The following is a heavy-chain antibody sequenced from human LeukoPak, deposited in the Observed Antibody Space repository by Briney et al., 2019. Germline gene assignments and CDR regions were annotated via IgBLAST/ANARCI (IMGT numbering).Heavy chain of an antibody. J-gene: IGHJ3*02. D-gene: IGHD2-21*02. V-gene: IGHV3-23*01. CDR1: GFTFSSYA. Sequence: GGSLGLSCAASGFTFSSYAMSWVRQAPGKGLEWVSAISGSGGSTYYADSVKGRFTISRDNSKNTLYLQMNSLRAEDTAVYYCAKDGIIVVVTDAFDIWGQGTMVTVSS. CDR2: ISGSGGST. CDR3: AKDGIIVVVTDAFDI.